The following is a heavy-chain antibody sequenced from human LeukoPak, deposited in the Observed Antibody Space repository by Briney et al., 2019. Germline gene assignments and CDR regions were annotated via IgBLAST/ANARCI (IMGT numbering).Heavy chain of an antibody. J-gene: IGHJ5*01. CDR2: IYSGGST. D-gene: IGHD3-10*01. V-gene: IGHV3-53*01. CDR3: AKVGGSTMVRGVLRFDS. CDR1: GFTVSSNY. Sequence: PGGSLRLSCAASGFTVSSNYMSWVRQAPGKGLEWVSVIYSGGSTYYADSVNGRFTISRDNSKSTLYLQMNSLRAEDTAVYYCAKVGGSTMVRGVLRFDSWRQVTLVTVSS.